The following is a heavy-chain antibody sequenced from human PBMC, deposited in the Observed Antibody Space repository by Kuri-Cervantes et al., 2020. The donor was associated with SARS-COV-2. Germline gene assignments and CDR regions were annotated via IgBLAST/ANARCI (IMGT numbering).Heavy chain of an antibody. Sequence: SCKASGGTFSSYTISWVRQAPGKGLEWVSAISGSDGSTYYADSVKGRFTISRDNSKNTLYLQMNSLRAEDTAVYYCAKTTMVQGVIISGWIDYWGQGTLVTVSS. CDR1: GGTFSSYT. J-gene: IGHJ4*02. D-gene: IGHD3-10*01. CDR2: ISGSDGST. V-gene: IGHV3-23*01. CDR3: AKTTMVQGVIISGWIDY.